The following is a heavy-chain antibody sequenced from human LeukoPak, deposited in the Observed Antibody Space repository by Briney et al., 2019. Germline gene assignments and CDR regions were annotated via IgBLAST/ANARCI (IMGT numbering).Heavy chain of an antibody. V-gene: IGHV3-66*01. CDR3: ARDSRRLLLSFDY. CDR2: IYSGGSI. CDR1: GFTVSSNY. J-gene: IGHJ4*02. Sequence: GGSLRLSCAASGFTVSSNYMSWVRQAPGKGLEWVSVIYSGGSIYYADSVKGRFTISRDNSKNTLYLQMNSLRAEDTAVYYCARDSRRLLLSFDYWGQGTLVTVSS. D-gene: IGHD3-22*01.